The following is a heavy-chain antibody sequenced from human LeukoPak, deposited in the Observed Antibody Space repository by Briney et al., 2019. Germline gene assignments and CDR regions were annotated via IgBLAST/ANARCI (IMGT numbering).Heavy chain of an antibody. CDR2: ISSSSSYI. D-gene: IGHD6-6*01. CDR1: GFTFSDYS. CDR3: ARDPSSSSPVGGYLDY. J-gene: IGHJ4*02. V-gene: IGHV3-21*01. Sequence: PGGSLRLSCAASGFTFSDYSMNWVRQAPGKGLEWVSSISSSSSYIYYADSVKGRFTISRDNARNSLYLQMNSLRAEDTAVYYCARDPSSSSPVGGYLDYWGQGTLVTVSS.